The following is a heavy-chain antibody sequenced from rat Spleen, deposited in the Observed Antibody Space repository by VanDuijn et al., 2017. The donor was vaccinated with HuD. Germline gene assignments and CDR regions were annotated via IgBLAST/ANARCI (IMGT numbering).Heavy chain of an antibody. D-gene: IGHD1-4*01. CDR1: YYSIRSSYR. V-gene: IGHV3-3*01. Sequence: EVQLQESGPGLVKPSQSFSLTCSVAYYSIRSSYRWNWIRKFPGNKVEWLGHIDNAGTTNYNPSLRSRISIARDTTKNQFFLQVNSVTLEDTATYYCARLPGYHWFAYWGQGTLVTVSS. CDR2: IDNAGTT. CDR3: ARLPGYHWFAY. J-gene: IGHJ3*01.